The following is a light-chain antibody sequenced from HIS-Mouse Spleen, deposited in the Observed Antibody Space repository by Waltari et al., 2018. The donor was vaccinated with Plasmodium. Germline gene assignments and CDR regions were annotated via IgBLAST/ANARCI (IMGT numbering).Light chain of an antibody. CDR2: YYSDSDK. V-gene: IGLV5-37*01. CDR3: MIWPSNASGV. CDR1: SAINVGRYN. J-gene: IGLJ3*02. Sequence: QPVLTQPPSSSASPGESARLTCTLPSAINVGRYNIYWYQQKQGSPPRYLLYYYSDSDKGQGSGVPSRFSGSKDASANTGILLISGLQSEDEADYYCMIWPSNASGVFGGGTKLTVL.